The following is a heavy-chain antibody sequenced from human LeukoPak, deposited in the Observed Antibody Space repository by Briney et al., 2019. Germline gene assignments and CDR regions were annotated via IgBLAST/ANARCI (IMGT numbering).Heavy chain of an antibody. CDR2: IYYDGSNQ. CDR1: GFTFSDYA. D-gene: IGHD6-19*01. Sequence: GGSLRLSCETSGFTFSDYAMHWVRQAPGKGLEWVAMIYYDGSNQYYADSVKGRFIISRDNSKNMLFLQMHSLRVDDTAAYYCVEGFTAVAALFDFWGRGTLVTVSS. J-gene: IGHJ4*02. V-gene: IGHV3-33*06. CDR3: VEGFTAVAALFDF.